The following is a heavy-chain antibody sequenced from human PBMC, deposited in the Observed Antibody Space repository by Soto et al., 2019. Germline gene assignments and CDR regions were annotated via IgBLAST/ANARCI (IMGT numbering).Heavy chain of an antibody. D-gene: IGHD1-26*01. Sequence: SLRLSCAASGFTFGSYGMQWVRQAPGKGLEWVSAIWYDGTNEYYADSVKGRFTISRDNSQNTLYLQMNSLRAEDTAVYYCARGKGAGATYNLDIWGQGTTVTV. J-gene: IGHJ6*02. CDR1: GFTFGSYG. CDR3: ARGKGAGATYNLDI. V-gene: IGHV3-33*01. CDR2: IWYDGTNE.